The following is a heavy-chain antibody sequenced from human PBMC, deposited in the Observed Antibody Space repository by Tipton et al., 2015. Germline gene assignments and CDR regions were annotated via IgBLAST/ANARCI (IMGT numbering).Heavy chain of an antibody. V-gene: IGHV1-18*01. D-gene: IGHD3-3*01. CDR2: ISAYNGNT. CDR1: GVTFSRYA. Sequence: QSGAEVKKPGTSVKVSCKASGVTFSRYAFSWVRQAPGQGLEWIGWISAYNGNTNYAQKLQGRVTMTTDTSTSTAYMDLRSLRSDDTAIYYCARDKSRIPIFGVLPSDVLDIWGQGTMFIVSS. J-gene: IGHJ3*02. CDR3: ARDKSRIPIFGVLPSDVLDI.